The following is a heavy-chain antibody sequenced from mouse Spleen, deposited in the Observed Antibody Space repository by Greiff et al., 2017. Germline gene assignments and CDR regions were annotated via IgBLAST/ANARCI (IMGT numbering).Heavy chain of an antibody. Sequence: EVKLVESGGGLVKLGGSLKLSCAASGFTFSSYAMSWVRQTPEKRLEWVATISSGGGNTYYPDSVKGRFTISRDNAKNTLYLQMSSLKSEDTAMYYCARREYYGSKDAMDYWGQGTSVTVSS. V-gene: IGHV5-9*04. CDR2: ISSGGGNT. D-gene: IGHD1-1*01. J-gene: IGHJ4*01. CDR1: GFTFSSYA. CDR3: ARREYYGSKDAMDY.